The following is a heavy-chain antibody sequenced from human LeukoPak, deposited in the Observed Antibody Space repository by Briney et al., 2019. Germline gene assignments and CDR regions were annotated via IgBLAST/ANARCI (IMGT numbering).Heavy chain of an antibody. J-gene: IGHJ4*02. CDR2: ISSSSSYI. Sequence: GGSLRLSWAASGFTFSSYSMNWVRQAPGKGLEWVASISSSSSYIYYADSVKGRFTIARDKAKNTMYLQMSSLRAEDTAVYYCARDGLTTVTTLFDYWGQGTLVTVSS. D-gene: IGHD4-17*01. CDR1: GFTFSSYS. V-gene: IGHV3-21*01. CDR3: ARDGLTTVTTLFDY.